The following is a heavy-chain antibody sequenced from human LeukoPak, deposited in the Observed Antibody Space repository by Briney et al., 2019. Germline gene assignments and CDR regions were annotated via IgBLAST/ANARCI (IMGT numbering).Heavy chain of an antibody. J-gene: IGHJ3*02. CDR3: ARGPLPEYYYDSSGYNGAFDI. V-gene: IGHV1-46*01. D-gene: IGHD3-22*01. CDR1: GYTFTSYY. CDR2: INPSGGGT. Sequence: ASVKVSCKASGYTFTSYYMHWVRQAPGQGLEWMGIINPSGGGTSYAQKFQGRVTMTRDTSTSTVYMELSSLRSEDTAVYYCARGPLPEYYYDSSGYNGAFDIWGQGTMVTVSS.